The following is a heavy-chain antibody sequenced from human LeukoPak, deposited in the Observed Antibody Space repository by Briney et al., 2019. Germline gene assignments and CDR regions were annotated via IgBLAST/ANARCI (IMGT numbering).Heavy chain of an antibody. D-gene: IGHD6-13*01. V-gene: IGHV3-23*01. Sequence: QAGGSLRLSCATSGFIFSTYALSWVRQAPGKGLEWASSISGSGGSTYHADSVKGRFTISRDSSKNTLYLQMNSLRAEDTAIYYCARVIRAAPGKGYFDYWGQGTLVTASS. J-gene: IGHJ4*02. CDR1: GFIFSTYA. CDR2: ISGSGGST. CDR3: ARVIRAAPGKGYFDY.